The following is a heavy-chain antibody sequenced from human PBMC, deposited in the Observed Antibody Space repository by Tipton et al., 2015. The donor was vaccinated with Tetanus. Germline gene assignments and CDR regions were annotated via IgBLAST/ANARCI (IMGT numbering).Heavy chain of an antibody. J-gene: IGHJ4*02. CDR3: ARGGDTYFGSSCFYDW. Sequence: GLVKPSKTLSLTCSVSGGSFSGYLWSWVRQPSGKGLEWIGEINHSGTTNYNPSLKSRVTISVDTSTNQFSLKLRSVTAADTAVYFCARGGDTYFGSSCFYDWWGQGTRVTVSS. CDR2: INHSGTT. D-gene: IGHD3-22*01. CDR1: GGSFSGYL. V-gene: IGHV4-34*01.